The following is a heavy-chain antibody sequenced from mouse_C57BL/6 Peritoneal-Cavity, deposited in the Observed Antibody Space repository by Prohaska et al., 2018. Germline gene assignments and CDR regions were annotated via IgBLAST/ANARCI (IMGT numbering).Heavy chain of an antibody. V-gene: IGHV1-19*01. Sequence: EVQLQQSGPVLVTPGASVKMSCKASGYTFTDYYMNWVKQSHGKSLEWIGMINPYNGGTRYSQKFNDNATLTVDKFFNTAYTEDINVAWQTSAVHYAASVSGCINAEYKGGQGTSVTVSS. CDR3: ASVSGCINAEYK. J-gene: IGHJ4*01. D-gene: IGHD5-1*01. CDR2: INPYNGGT. CDR1: GYTFTDYY.